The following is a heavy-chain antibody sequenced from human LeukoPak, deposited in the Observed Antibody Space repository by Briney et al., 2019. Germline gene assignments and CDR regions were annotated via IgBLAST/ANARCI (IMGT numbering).Heavy chain of an antibody. CDR2: ISGSGGST. J-gene: IGHJ4*02. CDR3: AKDGYSYGYGPPYYFDY. D-gene: IGHD5-18*01. CDR1: GFTFSNYA. Sequence: GGSLRLSCAASGFTFSNYAMSWVRQAPGKGLEWVSGISGSGGSTYYADSVKGRFTISRDNSKNTLSLQMNSLRADDTAVYYCAKDGYSYGYGPPYYFDYWGQGTLVTVSS. V-gene: IGHV3-23*01.